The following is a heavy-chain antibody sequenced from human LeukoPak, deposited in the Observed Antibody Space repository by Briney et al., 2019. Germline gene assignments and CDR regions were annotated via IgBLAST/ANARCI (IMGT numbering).Heavy chain of an antibody. J-gene: IGHJ5*02. V-gene: IGHV3-11*01. Sequence: GGSLRLSCAASGFTFSDYYMGWLRQAPGKGLEWVSYIRYDSTTLYYADSVKGRFTISRDNAKNLLYLQMNGLRAEDTAVYFCARSSSRSCNWFDPWGPGTLVTVSS. D-gene: IGHD2-2*01. CDR3: ARSSSRSCNWFDP. CDR1: GFTFSDYY. CDR2: IRYDSTTL.